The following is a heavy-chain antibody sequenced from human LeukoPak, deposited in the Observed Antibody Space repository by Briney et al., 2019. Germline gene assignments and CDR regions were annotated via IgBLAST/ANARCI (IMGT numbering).Heavy chain of an antibody. CDR2: IYYSGST. CDR1: GGSTSSYY. CDR3: ASGGVYGDY. Sequence: PSETLSLTCTVSGGSTSSYYWSWIRQPPGKGLEWIGYIYYSGSTNYNPSLKSRVTISVDTSKNQFSLKLSSVTAADTAVYYCASGGVYGDYWGQGTLVTVSS. V-gene: IGHV4-59*01. J-gene: IGHJ4*02. D-gene: IGHD3-16*01.